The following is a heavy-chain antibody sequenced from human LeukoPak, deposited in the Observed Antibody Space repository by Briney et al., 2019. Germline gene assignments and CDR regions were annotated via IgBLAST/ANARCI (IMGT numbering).Heavy chain of an antibody. CDR3: ARVLTYDILTGYYDY. J-gene: IGHJ4*02. D-gene: IGHD3-9*01. CDR1: GFTVNSNY. CDR2: IYSGGST. V-gene: IGHV3-66*01. Sequence: GGSLRLSCAASGFTVNSNYMSWVRQAPGKGLEWVSVIYSGGSTYYADSVKGRFTISRDNSKNTLYLQMNSLRAEDTAVYYCARVLTYDILTGYYDYWGQGTLVTVSS.